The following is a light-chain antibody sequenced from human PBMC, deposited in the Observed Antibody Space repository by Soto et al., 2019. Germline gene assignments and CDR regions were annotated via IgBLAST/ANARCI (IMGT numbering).Light chain of an antibody. CDR1: QSISGW. V-gene: IGKV1-5*01. Sequence: DIQMTQSPSTLSASVGDRVTITCRASQSISGWLAWYQQKPGEAPKLLIYDASSLESGVPARFSGSGSGTEFTLTISSLQPDDFATYYCQQYDSYPWTFGQGTKVEIK. CDR3: QQYDSYPWT. J-gene: IGKJ1*01. CDR2: DAS.